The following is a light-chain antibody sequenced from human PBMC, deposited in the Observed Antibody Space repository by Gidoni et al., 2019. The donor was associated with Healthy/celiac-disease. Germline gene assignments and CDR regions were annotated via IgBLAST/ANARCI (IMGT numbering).Light chain of an antibody. CDR3: QQYNNWPFT. J-gene: IGKJ4*01. V-gene: IGKV3-15*01. CDR1: QSVSSN. CDR2: GES. Sequence: EIVITQSPATLSVSPGERATLSCRASQSVSSNLAWYQQKPGQAPRLLIYGESTRATGIPARCSGSGSGTEFTLTISSLQSEEFAVYYCQQYNNWPFTFGGGTKVEIK.